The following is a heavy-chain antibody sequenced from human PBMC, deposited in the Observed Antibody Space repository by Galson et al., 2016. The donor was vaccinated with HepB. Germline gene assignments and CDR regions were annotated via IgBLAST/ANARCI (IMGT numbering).Heavy chain of an antibody. D-gene: IGHD6-13*01. J-gene: IGHJ1*01. CDR1: GGSFSGYF. CDR3: AREGGAAAGTEYFQH. Sequence: SETLSLTCGVSGGSFSGYFWSWIRQPPGKGLEWIGEINRDGGTNYDSSLKSRVTISVDTSKNQFSLKLTSVTAADTAVYYCAREGGAAAGTEYFQHWGQGTLVTVSS. V-gene: IGHV4-34*01. CDR2: INRDGGT.